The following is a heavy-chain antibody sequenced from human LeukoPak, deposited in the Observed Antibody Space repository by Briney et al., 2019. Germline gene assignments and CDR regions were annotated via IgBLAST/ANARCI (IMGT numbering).Heavy chain of an antibody. D-gene: IGHD2-2*02. CDR2: IYHSGNT. CDR1: GGSISSCYY. CDR3: ARKYCSSASCYSFDY. V-gene: IGHV4-38-2*02. Sequence: PSETLSLTCTVSGGSISSCYYWGWIRQPPGKGLEWIGSIYHSGNTYYNPSLKSRVTISVDTSKNQFSLKLSSVTAADTAVYYCARKYCSSASCYSFDYWGQGTLVTVSS. J-gene: IGHJ4*02.